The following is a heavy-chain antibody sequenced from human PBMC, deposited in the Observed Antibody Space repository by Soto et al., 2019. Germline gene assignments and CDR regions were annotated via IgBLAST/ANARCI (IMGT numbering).Heavy chain of an antibody. J-gene: IGHJ4*02. V-gene: IGHV1-69*01. CDR1: GGTLTTIP. Sequence: QLRLWQSGLKWKRPGSWVRASCKPLGGTLTTIPFTWLRQAPGQGLEWMGGIIPMFGTTNYAQKFQGRVTITADESTSTAYMELSSLRSEDTAMYYCARQFTDGDYQYWGQGTLVTVSS. D-gene: IGHD4-17*01. CDR3: ARQFTDGDYQY. CDR2: IIPMFGTT.